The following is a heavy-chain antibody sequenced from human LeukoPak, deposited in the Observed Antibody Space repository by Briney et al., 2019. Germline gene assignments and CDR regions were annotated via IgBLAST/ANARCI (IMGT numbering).Heavy chain of an antibody. J-gene: IGHJ6*03. CDR3: GRDALVGYFSYYYMDV. CDR1: GGAITSHY. D-gene: IGHD2-15*01. CDR2: ISNSGST. Sequence: SETLSLACTVSGGAITSHYWTWIRQSPVKGLEWIGDISNSGSTSYNPSLKSRVTVSIDTSKNQFSLKLSSVTAADTAVYYCGRDALVGYFSYYYMDVWGKGTTVTVSS. V-gene: IGHV4-59*11.